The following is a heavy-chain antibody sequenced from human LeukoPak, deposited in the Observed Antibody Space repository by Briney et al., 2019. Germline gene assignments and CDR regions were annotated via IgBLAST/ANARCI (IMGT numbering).Heavy chain of an antibody. D-gene: IGHD4-23*01. CDR3: VQGVHGGNPFDY. V-gene: IGHV4-59*01. CDR2: IYYSGST. Sequence: SETLSLTCTVSGGSISSYYWSWIRQPPGKGLEWIGYIYYSGSTNYNPSLKSRVTISVDTSKNQFSLKLSSVTAADTAVYYCVQGVHGGNPFDYWGQGTLVTVSS. J-gene: IGHJ4*02. CDR1: GGSISSYY.